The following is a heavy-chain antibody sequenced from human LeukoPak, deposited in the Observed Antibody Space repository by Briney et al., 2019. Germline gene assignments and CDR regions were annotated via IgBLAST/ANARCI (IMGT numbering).Heavy chain of an antibody. CDR3: ARVSSDIVVVVAATEQHFDY. CDR1: GFTFSSYW. CDR2: IKQEGSEK. V-gene: IGHV3-7*01. D-gene: IGHD2-15*01. J-gene: IGHJ4*02. Sequence: GGSETLFCAPSGFTFSSYWTSCVRHPRGKGMECLAYIKQEGSEKYYVDSGKGRFTFSRDNAKNSRYLQMNRLRAEDTAVYCCARVSSDIVVVVAATEQHFDYWGQGTLVTVSS.